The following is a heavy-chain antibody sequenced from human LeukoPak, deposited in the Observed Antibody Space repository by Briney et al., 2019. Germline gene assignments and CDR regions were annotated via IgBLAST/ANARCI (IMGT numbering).Heavy chain of an antibody. CDR3: ARDRNGVYYYYYMDV. J-gene: IGHJ6*03. D-gene: IGHD2-8*01. CDR2: INPNSGGT. CDR1: GYTFTGYY. V-gene: IGHV1-2*02. Sequence: ASVKVSCKASGYTFTGYYMHGVRQAPGQGLEWMGWINPNSGGTNYAQKFQGRVTMTRDTSISTAYMELSRLRSDDTAVYYCARDRNGVYYYYYMDVWGKGTTVTVSS.